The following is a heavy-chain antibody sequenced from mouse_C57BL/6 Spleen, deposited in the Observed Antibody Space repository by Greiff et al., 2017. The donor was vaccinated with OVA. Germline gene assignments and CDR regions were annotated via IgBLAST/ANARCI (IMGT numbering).Heavy chain of an antibody. V-gene: IGHV1-50*01. CDR3: ACYYYGSSYEWYYARDY. CDR2: IDPSDSYT. J-gene: IGHJ4*01. Sequence: QVQLKQPGAELVKPGASVKLSCKASGYTFTSYWMQWVKQRPGQGLEWIGEIDPSDSYTNYNPKFKGKATLTVDTSSSTAYMQLSSLTSEDSSVYYCACYYYGSSYEWYYARDYWGQGTSVTVSS. D-gene: IGHD1-1*01. CDR1: GYTFTSYW.